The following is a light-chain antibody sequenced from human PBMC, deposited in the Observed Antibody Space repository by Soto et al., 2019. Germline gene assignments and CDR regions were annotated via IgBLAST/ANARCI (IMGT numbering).Light chain of an antibody. Sequence: QSALTQPASVSGSPGQSITISCTGSSSDVGGYDYVSWSQQHPGKAPKLIIYDVSNRPSGVSNRFSGSKSGNTASLTISGLQAEDEADYYCSSYTRSTTLVFGGGTKLTVL. CDR3: SSYTRSTTLV. V-gene: IGLV2-14*01. CDR2: DVS. CDR1: SSDVGGYDY. J-gene: IGLJ2*01.